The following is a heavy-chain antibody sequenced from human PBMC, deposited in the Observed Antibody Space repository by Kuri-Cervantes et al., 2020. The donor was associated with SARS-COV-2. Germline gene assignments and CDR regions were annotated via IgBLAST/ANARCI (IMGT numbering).Heavy chain of an antibody. Sequence: LSLTCAASGFTLRSYSMNWVRQAPGKGLEWVSSISSSSSYIYYADSVKGRFTISRDNAKNSLYLQMNSLRAEDTAVYYCARGVGYGDYTFDYWGQGTRVTVSS. CDR2: ISSSSSYI. V-gene: IGHV3-21*01. CDR1: GFTLRSYS. J-gene: IGHJ4*02. CDR3: ARGVGYGDYTFDY. D-gene: IGHD4-17*01.